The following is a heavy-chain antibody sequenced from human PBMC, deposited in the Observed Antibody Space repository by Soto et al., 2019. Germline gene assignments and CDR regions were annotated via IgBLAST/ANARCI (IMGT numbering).Heavy chain of an antibody. Sequence: EVQLVESGGALVQPGGSLRVSCAASGFSVSNNYMSWVRQAPGKGLEWVAFIYSGGDTFYADSVKGRFSISRDKSRNTLYLQMNSLSVEDTAVYYCAVRWKWGQGTLVTVSS. V-gene: IGHV3-66*01. D-gene: IGHD1-1*01. CDR3: AVRWK. J-gene: IGHJ4*02. CDR2: IYSGGDT. CDR1: GFSVSNNY.